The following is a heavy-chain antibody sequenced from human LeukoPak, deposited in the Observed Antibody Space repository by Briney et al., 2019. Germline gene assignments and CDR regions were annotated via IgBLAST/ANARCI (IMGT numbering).Heavy chain of an antibody. CDR2: ICISGSA. J-gene: IGHJ4*02. V-gene: IGHV4-30-2*01. CDR1: GGSISSGGYC. D-gene: IGHD3-10*01. CDR3: ARRGGMVRGVPPYFDY. Sequence: SETLSLTCAVSGGSISSGGYCWSWIRQPPGEGLAWIGRICISGSAYSIPSLKCRLIISVDRSKHQFSLKLSSVTAADTAVYYCARRGGMVRGVPPYFDYWGQGTLVTVSS.